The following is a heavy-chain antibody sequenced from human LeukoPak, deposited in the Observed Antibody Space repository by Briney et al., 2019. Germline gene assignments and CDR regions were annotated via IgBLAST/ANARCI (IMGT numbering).Heavy chain of an antibody. Sequence: GGSLRLSCAASGFTVSSNYMSWVRQAPGKGLEWVSVIYSGGSTYYADSVKGRFTISRDNSKNTLYIQMNSLRAEDTAVYYCARGLYSSGWYPIWGQGTMVTVSS. CDR3: ARGLYSSGWYPI. D-gene: IGHD6-19*01. CDR1: GFTVSSNY. J-gene: IGHJ3*02. CDR2: IYSGGST. V-gene: IGHV3-53*01.